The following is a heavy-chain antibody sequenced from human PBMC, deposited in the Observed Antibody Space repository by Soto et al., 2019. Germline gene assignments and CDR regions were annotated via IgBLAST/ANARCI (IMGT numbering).Heavy chain of an antibody. CDR3: ARDTTVTTRRVPCYYHYGMDV. V-gene: IGHV4-59*02. D-gene: IGHD4-17*01. Sequence: SETLSRTCAVSVGSVSRYYWSWIRQPPGKGLEWIGYIYYSGSTNYNPSLKSRVTISVDTSKNQFSLKLSSVTAADTAVYYCARDTTVTTRRVPCYYHYGMDVWGQGTTVTVSS. CDR1: VGSVSRYY. CDR2: IYYSGST. J-gene: IGHJ6*02.